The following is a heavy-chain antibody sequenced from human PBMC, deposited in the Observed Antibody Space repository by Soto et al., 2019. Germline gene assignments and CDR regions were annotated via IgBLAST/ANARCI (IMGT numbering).Heavy chain of an antibody. CDR1: GFTFSSYA. CDR2: ISGSGSST. D-gene: IGHD3-22*01. J-gene: IGHJ3*02. Sequence: EGQLLESGGGLVQPGGSLRLSCAASGFTFSSYAMSWVRQAPGKGLEWVSAISGSGSSTYYADSVKGRFTISRDNSKNTRYLQMNSLRADDTAVYYCAKDPVVGPGIAFDIWGQGTIVTVSS. CDR3: AKDPVVGPGIAFDI. V-gene: IGHV3-23*01.